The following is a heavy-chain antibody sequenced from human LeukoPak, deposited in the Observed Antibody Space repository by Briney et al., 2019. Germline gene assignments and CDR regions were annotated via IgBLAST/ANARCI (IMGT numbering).Heavy chain of an antibody. D-gene: IGHD6-19*01. J-gene: IGHJ5*02. CDR1: GGSISSSSYY. CDR2: IYTSGST. Sequence: SETLSLTCTVSGGSISSSSYYWGWIRQPPGKGLEWIGRIYTSGSTNYNPSLKSRVTMSVDTSKNQFSLKLSSVTAADTAVYYCARGYRQWLETNWFDPWGQGTLVTVSS. CDR3: ARGYRQWLETNWFDP. V-gene: IGHV4-39*07.